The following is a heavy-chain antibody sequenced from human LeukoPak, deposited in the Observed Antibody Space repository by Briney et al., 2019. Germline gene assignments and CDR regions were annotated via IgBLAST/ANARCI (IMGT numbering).Heavy chain of an antibody. Sequence: SETLSLTCTVSGGSISSYYWSWIRQSAGKGLEWIGRIYTSGSTNYNPSLKSRVTMSIDTSKNQFSLKLSSVTAADTAVYYCARAGRDGYSPASDSFDIWGQGKTVTVSS. J-gene: IGHJ3*02. CDR2: IYTSGST. D-gene: IGHD5-24*01. V-gene: IGHV4-4*07. CDR3: ARAGRDGYSPASDSFDI. CDR1: GGSISSYY.